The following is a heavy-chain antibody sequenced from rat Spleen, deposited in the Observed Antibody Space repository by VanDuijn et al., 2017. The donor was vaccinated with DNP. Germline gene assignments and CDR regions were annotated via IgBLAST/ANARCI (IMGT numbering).Heavy chain of an antibody. CDR1: GFSLTSYH. Sequence: QVQLKESGPGLVRPSETLSLTCTVSGFSLTSYHVSWVRQPPGKGLEWRGVMWTGGGTAFNSLLKSRLSIGRDTSKSQVFLTMNSLQTEDTDTYYCARYSTSLVPDAWGQGASVTVSS. V-gene: IGHV2-32*01. CDR3: ARYSTSLVPDA. CDR2: MWTGGGT. J-gene: IGHJ4*01. D-gene: IGHD1-2*01.